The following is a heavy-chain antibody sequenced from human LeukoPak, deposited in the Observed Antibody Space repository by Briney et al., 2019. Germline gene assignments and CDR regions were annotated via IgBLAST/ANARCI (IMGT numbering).Heavy chain of an antibody. Sequence: GASVKVSCKASGYTFTGYYMHWVRQAPGQGLEWMGWINPNSGGTNYAQKLQGRVTMTTDTSTSTAYMELRSLRSDDTAVYYCARDWRYYDSSGYYAQGGYWGQGTLVTVSS. J-gene: IGHJ4*02. CDR3: ARDWRYYDSSGYYAQGGY. CDR1: GYTFTGYY. D-gene: IGHD3-22*01. CDR2: INPNSGGT. V-gene: IGHV1-2*02.